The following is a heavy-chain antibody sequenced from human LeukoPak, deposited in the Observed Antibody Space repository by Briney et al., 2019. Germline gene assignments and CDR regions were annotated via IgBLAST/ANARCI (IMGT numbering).Heavy chain of an antibody. V-gene: IGHV3-20*04. CDR1: GFTFDDYG. CDR3: ARPYDYYMDV. Sequence: RSGGSLRLSCAASGFTFDDYGMSWVRQAPGKGLEWVSGINWNGGSTGYAGSVKGRSTISRDNAKNSLYLQINSLRAEDTALYYCARPYDYYMDVWGKGTTVTVSS. J-gene: IGHJ6*03. CDR2: INWNGGST.